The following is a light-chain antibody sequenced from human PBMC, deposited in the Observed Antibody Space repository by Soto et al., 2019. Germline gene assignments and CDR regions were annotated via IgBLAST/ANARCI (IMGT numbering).Light chain of an antibody. CDR3: GTWDSSLIAGL. Sequence: QSVLTQPPSVSAAPGQKVTISCSGSSSNIGSNYVSWFQQLPGTAPKPLIYENNLRPSGIPDRFSGSKSGTSATLGITGLQTGDEADYYCGTWDSSLIAGLFGGGTKLTVL. V-gene: IGLV1-51*02. CDR2: ENN. J-gene: IGLJ3*02. CDR1: SSNIGSNY.